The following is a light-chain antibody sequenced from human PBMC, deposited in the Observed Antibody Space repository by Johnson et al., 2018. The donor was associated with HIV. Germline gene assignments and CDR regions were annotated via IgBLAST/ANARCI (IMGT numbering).Light chain of an antibody. J-gene: IGLJ1*01. CDR3: GTWDSRLGAGYYV. V-gene: IGLV1-51*02. Sequence: QLVLTQPPSVSAAPGQRVTISCSGSSSNIGNNYVSWYQQLPGTAPKLLIYENNKRPSGIPDRFPGSKSGTSATLGLTGLQTGDEADYYCGTWDSRLGAGYYVFGTGTKVTVL. CDR1: SSNIGNNY. CDR2: ENN.